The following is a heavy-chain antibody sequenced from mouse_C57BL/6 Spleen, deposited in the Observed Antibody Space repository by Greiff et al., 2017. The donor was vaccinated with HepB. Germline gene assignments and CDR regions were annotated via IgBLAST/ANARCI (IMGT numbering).Heavy chain of an antibody. D-gene: IGHD1-1*02. V-gene: IGHV2-2*01. CDR2: IWSGGST. Sequence: QVQLQQSGPGLVQPSQSLSITCTVSGFSLTSYGVHWVRQSPGKGLEWLGVIWSGGSTDYNAAFISRLSISKDNSKSQVFFKMNSLQADDTAIYYCARGGGNPYFDVWGTGTTVTVSS. J-gene: IGHJ1*03. CDR1: GFSLTSYG. CDR3: ARGGGNPYFDV.